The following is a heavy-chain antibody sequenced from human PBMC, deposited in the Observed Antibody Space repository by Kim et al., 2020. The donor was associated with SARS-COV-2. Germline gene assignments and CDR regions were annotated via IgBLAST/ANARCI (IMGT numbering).Heavy chain of an antibody. V-gene: IGHV5-10-1*01. Sequence: YSPSFQGHGTISADKSISTAYLQWSSLKASDTAMYYCARDDSSGYYYDYWGQGTLVTVSS. CDR3: ARDDSSGYYYDY. D-gene: IGHD3-22*01. J-gene: IGHJ4*02.